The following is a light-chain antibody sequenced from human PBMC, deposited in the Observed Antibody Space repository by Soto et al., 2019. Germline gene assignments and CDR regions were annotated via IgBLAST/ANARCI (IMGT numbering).Light chain of an antibody. CDR3: TSWTTSTTMI. CDR1: SSDIGAYNF. Sequence: QSALTQPASVSGSPGQSITISCTGTSSDIGAYNFDSWYQQHPGKAPKLMLYDINIRPSGVSNRFSGSKSGNTASLTISGLQAEDAADYYCTSWTTSTTMIFGGGTKLTVL. J-gene: IGLJ2*01. CDR2: DIN. V-gene: IGLV2-14*03.